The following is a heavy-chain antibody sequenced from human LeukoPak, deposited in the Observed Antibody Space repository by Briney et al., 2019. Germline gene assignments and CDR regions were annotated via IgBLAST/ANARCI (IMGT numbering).Heavy chain of an antibody. D-gene: IGHD4-11*01. V-gene: IGHV4-30-4*08. CDR2: IYYSGST. CDR1: GGSISSGDYY. Sequence: PSETLSLTCTVSGGSISSGDYYWSWIRQPPGKGLEWIGYIYYSGSTYYNPSLKSRVTISVDTSKNQFSLKLSSVTAADTAVYYCVSAVRALYFDYWGQGTLVTVSS. CDR3: VSAVRALYFDY. J-gene: IGHJ4*02.